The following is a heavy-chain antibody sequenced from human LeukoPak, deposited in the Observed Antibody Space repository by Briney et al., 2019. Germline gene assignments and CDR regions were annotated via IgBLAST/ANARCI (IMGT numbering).Heavy chain of an antibody. D-gene: IGHD2-2*02. CDR3: AKAHCSSTSCYRRGYFDY. Sequence: GGSLRLSCAASGFTFSSYGMHWVRQAPGKGLEWVAFIRYDGSNKYYADSVKGRFTISRDNSKNTLYLQMNSLRAEDTAVYYCAKAHCSSTSCYRRGYFDYWGQGTLVTVSS. V-gene: IGHV3-30*02. CDR1: GFTFSSYG. CDR2: IRYDGSNK. J-gene: IGHJ4*02.